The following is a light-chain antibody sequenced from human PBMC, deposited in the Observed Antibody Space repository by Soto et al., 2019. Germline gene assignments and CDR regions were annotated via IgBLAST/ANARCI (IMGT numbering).Light chain of an antibody. V-gene: IGKV2D-29*01. CDR1: QSLLNSGGKTY. CDR2: EVF. J-gene: IGKJ1*01. CDR3: LQTTQFPWT. Sequence: DIVMTQSPLSLSVTPGQPASISCKSSQSLLNSGGKTYFYWYLQKPGQPPQLLIYEVFNRFSGVPDRVSGSGSGTDFTLNIIRVEAEDVGFYYCLQTTQFPWTFGQGTKVEIK.